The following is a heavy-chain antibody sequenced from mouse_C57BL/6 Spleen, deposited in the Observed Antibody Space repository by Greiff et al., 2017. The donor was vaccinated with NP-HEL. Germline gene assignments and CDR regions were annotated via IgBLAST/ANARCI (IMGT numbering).Heavy chain of an antibody. V-gene: IGHV1-52*01. CDR3: ARVYDSYWYFDV. D-gene: IGHD2-4*01. CDR1: GYTFTSYW. Sequence: QVQLQQPGAELVRPGSSVKLSCKASGYTFTSYWMHWVKQRPIQGLEWIGNIDPSDSETHYNQKFKDKATLTVDKSSSTAYMQLSSLTSEDSAVYYCARVYDSYWYFDVWGTGTTVTVSS. J-gene: IGHJ1*03. CDR2: IDPSDSET.